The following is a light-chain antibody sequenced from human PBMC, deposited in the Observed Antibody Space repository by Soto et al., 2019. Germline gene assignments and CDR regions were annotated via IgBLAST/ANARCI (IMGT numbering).Light chain of an antibody. Sequence: QSVLTQPPSVSGAPGQGVTISCTGSSSDIGAGHDVHWYQQLRGTAPKLLIYVHNKRPSGVPDRFSGSKSGTSASLAITGLQAEDEADYYCQSYDRSLGGYVFGTGTKVTVL. CDR2: VHN. J-gene: IGLJ1*01. V-gene: IGLV1-40*01. CDR3: QSYDRSLGGYV. CDR1: SSDIGAGHD.